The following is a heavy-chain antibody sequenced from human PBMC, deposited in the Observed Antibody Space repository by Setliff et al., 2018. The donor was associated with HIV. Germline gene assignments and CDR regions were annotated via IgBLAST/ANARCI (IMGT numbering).Heavy chain of an antibody. V-gene: IGHV3-30*02. J-gene: IGHJ3*02. CDR2: VHYNGNDK. Sequence: QPGGSLRLSCATSGFTLSTYGMHWVRQAPGKGLEWVARVHYNGNDKFYVDSVKGRFTISRDNSENTLYLQMDGLRAEDTAVYYCAKMGSPVGPDVFDIWGQGTMVTVSS. D-gene: IGHD3-16*01. CDR1: GFTLSTYG. CDR3: AKMGSPVGPDVFDI.